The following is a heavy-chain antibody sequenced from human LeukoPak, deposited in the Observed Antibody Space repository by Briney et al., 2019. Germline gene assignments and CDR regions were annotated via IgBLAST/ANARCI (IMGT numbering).Heavy chain of an antibody. Sequence: PSETLSLTCAVYGGSFSGYYWSWIRQPPGKGLEWIGEINHSGSTNYNPSLKSRVTISVDTSKNQFSLKLSSVTAADTAVYYCARGCLGGYYDSSGIGYWGQGTLVTVSS. CDR2: INHSGST. V-gene: IGHV4-34*01. CDR3: ARGCLGGYYDSSGIGY. CDR1: GGSFSGYY. D-gene: IGHD3-22*01. J-gene: IGHJ4*02.